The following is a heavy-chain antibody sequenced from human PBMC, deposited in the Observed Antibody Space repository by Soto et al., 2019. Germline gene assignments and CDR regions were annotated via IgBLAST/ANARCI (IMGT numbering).Heavy chain of an antibody. J-gene: IGHJ6*02. V-gene: IGHV1-69*01. CDR2: IIPIFGTA. Sequence: QVQLVQSGAEVKKPGSSVKVSRKASGGTFSSYAISWVRQAPGQGLEWMGGIIPIFGTANYAQKFQGRVTITADESTSTAYMELSSLRSEDTAVYYCARGSYDSSGYYHYYYYGMDVWGQGTTVTVSS. CDR3: ARGSYDSSGYYHYYYYGMDV. D-gene: IGHD3-22*01. CDR1: GGTFSSYA.